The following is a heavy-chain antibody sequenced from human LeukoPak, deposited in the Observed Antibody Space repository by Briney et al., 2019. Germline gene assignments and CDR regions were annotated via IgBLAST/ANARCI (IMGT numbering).Heavy chain of an antibody. V-gene: IGHV3-48*01. J-gene: IGHJ3*02. CDR3: ASILCGGDCYSSFDAFDI. CDR2: ITSSSSII. CDR1: GFMFSESW. D-gene: IGHD2-21*02. Sequence: GGSLRLSCVASGFMFSESWMNWVRQAPGKGLEWVSYITSSSSIIYYGDSVKGRFTISRDNSKNTLYLQMNSLRAEDTAVYYCASILCGGDCYSSFDAFDIWGQGTMVTVSS.